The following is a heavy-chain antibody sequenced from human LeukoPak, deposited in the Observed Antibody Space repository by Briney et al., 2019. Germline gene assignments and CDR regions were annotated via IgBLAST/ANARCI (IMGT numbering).Heavy chain of an antibody. CDR3: AKDLRGSYCTSYFDY. D-gene: IGHD1-26*01. CDR1: GFPFGDYA. Sequence: GGSLRLSCTASGFPFGDYAMSWVRQAPGKGLEWVSGISGSGGSTYYADFVKGRFTISRDNSKNTLYLQMNSLRAEDTAVYYCAKDLRGSYCTSYFDYWGQGTLVTVSS. V-gene: IGHV3-23*01. J-gene: IGHJ4*02. CDR2: ISGSGGST.